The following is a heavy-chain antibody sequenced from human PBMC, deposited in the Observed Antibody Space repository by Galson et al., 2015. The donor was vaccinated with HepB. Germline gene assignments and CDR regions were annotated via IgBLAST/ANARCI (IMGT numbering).Heavy chain of an antibody. D-gene: IGHD6-19*01. Sequence: APGKGLEWVSAITPSGDNTYSADSMKGRFTISRDNSKNTLFLQMNSLRADDTAIYFCAKVFPEKTDGWYRQALYYFDSWGHGTRVTVSS. CDR3: AKVFPEKTDGWYRQALYYFDS. V-gene: IGHV3-23*01. J-gene: IGHJ4*01. CDR2: ITPSGDNT.